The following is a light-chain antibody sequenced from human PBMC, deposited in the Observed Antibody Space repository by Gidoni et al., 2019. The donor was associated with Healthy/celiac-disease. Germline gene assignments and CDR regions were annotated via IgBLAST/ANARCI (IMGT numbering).Light chain of an antibody. CDR1: SSNIGSNT. CDR3: AAWDDSLNGPV. V-gene: IGLV1-44*01. Sequence: QSVLPQPPSASGTPGHRVTISCSGSSSNIGSNTVNWYQQLPGMAPKLLIYSNNQRPSGVPDRFSGSKSGTSASLAISGLQSEDEADYYCAAWDDSLNGPVFGGGTKLTVL. CDR2: SNN. J-gene: IGLJ2*01.